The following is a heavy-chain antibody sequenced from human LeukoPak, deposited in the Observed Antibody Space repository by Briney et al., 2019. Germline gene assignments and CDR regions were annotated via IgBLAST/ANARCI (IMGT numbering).Heavy chain of an antibody. CDR2: IYYSGST. J-gene: IGHJ4*02. CDR1: GGSISSYY. D-gene: IGHD7-27*01. V-gene: IGHV4-59*01. CDR3: AREADGTGESSLDY. Sequence: SSETLSLTCTVSGGSISSYYWSWIRQPPGKGLEWIGYIYYSGSTNYNPSLKSRVTISVDTSKNQFSLKLSSVTAADTAVYYCAREADGTGESSLDYWGQGTLVTVSS.